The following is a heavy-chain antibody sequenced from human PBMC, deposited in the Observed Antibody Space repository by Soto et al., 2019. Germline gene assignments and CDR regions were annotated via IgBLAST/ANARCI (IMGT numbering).Heavy chain of an antibody. CDR1: GGGLSSSPSY. CDR3: AREESGLFDY. D-gene: IGHD5-12*01. J-gene: IGHJ4*02. V-gene: IGHV4-30-4*08. CDR2: IRYSGST. Sequence: PSETLSLACTASGGGLSSSPSYWAWIRQAPGKGLEWIGYIRYSGSTYHNPSLKSRTSMSVDTSKKQFSLTLTPVTAADTAVYYCAREESGLFDYWGQGRLVTVS.